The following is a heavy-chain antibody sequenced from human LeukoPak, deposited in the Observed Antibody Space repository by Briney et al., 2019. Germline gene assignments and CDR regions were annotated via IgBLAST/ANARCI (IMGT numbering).Heavy chain of an antibody. CDR2: ISGSGGST. J-gene: IGHJ6*02. CDR1: GFTFSSYA. V-gene: IGHV3-23*01. Sequence: GSLRLSCAASGFTFSSYAMSWVRQAPGKGLEWVSAISGSGGSTYYADSVKGRFTISRDNSKNTLYLRMNSLRAEDTAVYYCAKDVVTAIGGGGYYYYGMDVWGQGTTVTVSS. D-gene: IGHD2-21*02. CDR3: AKDVVTAIGGGGYYYYGMDV.